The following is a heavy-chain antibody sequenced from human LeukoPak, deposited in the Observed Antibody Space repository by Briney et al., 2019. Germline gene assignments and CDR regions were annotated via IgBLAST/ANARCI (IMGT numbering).Heavy chain of an antibody. J-gene: IGHJ4*02. CDR1: GFTFSSYA. Sequence: GGSLRLSCAASGFTFSSYAMHWVRQAPGKGLEWVAVISYDGSNKYYVDSVKGRFTISRDNSKNTLYLQMNSLRAEDTAVYYCARDRRPPYSSSWYFDYWGQGTLVTVSS. V-gene: IGHV3-30-3*01. CDR2: ISYDGSNK. CDR3: ARDRRPPYSSSWYFDY. D-gene: IGHD6-13*01.